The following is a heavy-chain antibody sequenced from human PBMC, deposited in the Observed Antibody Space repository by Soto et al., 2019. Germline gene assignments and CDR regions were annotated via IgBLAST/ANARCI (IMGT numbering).Heavy chain of an antibody. CDR3: AKDPATIAVAGTFDY. J-gene: IGHJ4*02. Sequence: EVQLLESGGGLVQPGGSLRLSCAASGFTFSTYGMSWVSQAPGKGLEWVSIISGSGGSTYYADTVKGRFTISRDNSKNTLYLQMNSLRAEDTAVYYCAKDPATIAVAGTFDYWGQGTLVIVSS. CDR1: GFTFSTYG. CDR2: ISGSGGST. V-gene: IGHV3-23*01. D-gene: IGHD6-19*01.